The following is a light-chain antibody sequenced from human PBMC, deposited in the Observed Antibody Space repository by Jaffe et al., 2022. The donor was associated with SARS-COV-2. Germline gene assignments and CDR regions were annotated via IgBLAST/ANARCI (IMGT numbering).Light chain of an antibody. Sequence: EIVMTQSPATLSVSPGERATLSCRASQSVSSNLAWYQQKPGQAPRLLIYGASTRATGFPARFSGRGSGTEFTLTISSLQYEDSAVYYCQQYNIWPPLTFGGGTKVEIK. J-gene: IGKJ4*01. CDR1: QSVSSN. CDR3: QQYNIWPPLT. CDR2: GAS. V-gene: IGKV3-15*01.